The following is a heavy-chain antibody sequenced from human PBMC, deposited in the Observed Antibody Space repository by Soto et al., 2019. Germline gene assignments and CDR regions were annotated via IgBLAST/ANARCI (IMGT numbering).Heavy chain of an antibody. CDR1: GDSVSSNSAG. CDR3: SRDIDFGY. Sequence: SQTLSLTCAISGDSVSSNSAGWNWIRQSPSRGLEWLGRTYYRSKWYNEYAVSVKSRITINPDTSRNQISLQLNSVTPEDTAVYYGSRDIDFGYWGRGTQVTVSS. J-gene: IGHJ4*02. V-gene: IGHV6-1*01. D-gene: IGHD3-3*01. CDR2: TYYRSKWYN.